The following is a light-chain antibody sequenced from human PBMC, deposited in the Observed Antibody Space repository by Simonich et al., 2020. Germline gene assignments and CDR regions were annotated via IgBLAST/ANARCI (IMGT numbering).Light chain of an antibody. V-gene: IGKV2-30*02. J-gene: IGKJ5*01. Sequence: DVVMTQSPLSLPVTLGPPASISCRSSQILVHSDGNTYLNWFTQRPGQSPRRLIYKVSNRDSGVPDRFSGSGSGTDFTLKISRVEAEDVGVYYCMQGTHWPPITFGQGTRLEIK. CDR2: KVS. CDR3: MQGTHWPPIT. CDR1: QILVHSDGNTY.